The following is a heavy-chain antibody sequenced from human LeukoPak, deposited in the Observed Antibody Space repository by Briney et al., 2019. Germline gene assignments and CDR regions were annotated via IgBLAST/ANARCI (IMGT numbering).Heavy chain of an antibody. J-gene: IGHJ5*02. CDR1: GYTFTSYY. V-gene: IGHV1-46*01. CDR2: INPSGGST. Sequence: ASVKVSCKASGYTFTSYYMHWVRQAPGQGLEWMGIINPSGGSTSYAQKFQGRVTMTGDTSTSTVYMELSSLRSEDTAVYYCARGKVLRYFDWLPNYNWFDPWGQGTLVTVSS. D-gene: IGHD3-9*01. CDR3: ARGKVLRYFDWLPNYNWFDP.